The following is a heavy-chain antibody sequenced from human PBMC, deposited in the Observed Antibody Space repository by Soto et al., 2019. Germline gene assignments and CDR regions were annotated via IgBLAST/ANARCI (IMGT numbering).Heavy chain of an antibody. CDR3: ARDKHRSRYNWFDP. D-gene: IGHD1-20*01. Sequence: ASVKVSCKASGYTFTSYGISWVRQAPGQGLEWMGWISAYNGNTNYAQKLQGRVTMTTDTSTSTAYMELRSLRSDDTAVFFCARDKHRSRYNWFDPWGQGTLVTVPS. CDR1: GYTFTSYG. CDR2: ISAYNGNT. V-gene: IGHV1-18*01. J-gene: IGHJ5*02.